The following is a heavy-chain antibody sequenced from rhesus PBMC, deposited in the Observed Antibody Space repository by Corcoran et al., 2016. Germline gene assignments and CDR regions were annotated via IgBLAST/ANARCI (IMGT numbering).Heavy chain of an antibody. Sequence: QVQLQESGPGLVKPSETLSLTCAVSGGSFRSYWWSWIRQPPGKELVWIGEINGNSGSNNYNHSLKSRVTISKDASKNPFSLKLSSVTAADTAVYYCARYADYGSSSLLGYWGQGVLVTVSS. CDR1: GGSFRSYW. V-gene: IGHV4-80*01. J-gene: IGHJ4*01. D-gene: IGHD4-29*01. CDR2: INGNSGSN. CDR3: ARYADYGSSSLLGY.